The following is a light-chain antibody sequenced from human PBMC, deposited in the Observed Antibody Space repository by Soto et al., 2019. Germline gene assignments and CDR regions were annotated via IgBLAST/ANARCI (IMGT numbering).Light chain of an antibody. CDR2: DAS. Sequence: EIVLTQSPATLSLSPGERATHSCRASQSVSSYLAWYQQKPGQAPRLLIYDASNRATGIPARFSGSGSGTDFTLTISSLEPEDFAVYYCQQRSNWVTFGPGTKVDIK. CDR3: QQRSNWVT. J-gene: IGKJ3*01. V-gene: IGKV3-11*01. CDR1: QSVSSY.